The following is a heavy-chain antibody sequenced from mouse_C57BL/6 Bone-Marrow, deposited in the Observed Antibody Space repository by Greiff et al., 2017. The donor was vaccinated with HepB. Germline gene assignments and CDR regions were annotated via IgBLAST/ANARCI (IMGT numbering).Heavy chain of an antibody. D-gene: IGHD2-2*01. J-gene: IGHJ2*01. CDR1: GYTFTSYC. CDR3: ARSEWLVD. V-gene: IGHV1-64*01. CDR2: IHPNSGST. Sequence: QVQLQQSGAELVKPGASVKLSCKASGYTFTSYCMHWVKQRPGQGLEWIGMIHPNSGSTNYNEKFKSKATLTADKSSSTAYMQLSSLTSEDYAVYYSARSEWLVDWGQGTTLTVSS.